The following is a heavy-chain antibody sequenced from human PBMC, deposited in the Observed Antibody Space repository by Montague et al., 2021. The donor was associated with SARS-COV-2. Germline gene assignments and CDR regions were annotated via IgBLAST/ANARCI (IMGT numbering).Heavy chain of an antibody. J-gene: IGHJ4*02. CDR1: GRSIISTSSY. V-gene: IGHV4-39*07. D-gene: IGHD3-10*01. CDR2: ISHRENT. CDR3: VRVSWYYYGSGAFDH. Sequence: SETLSLTCTVSGRSIISTSSYWGWIRQPPGGGLEWIGSISHRENTFYNPSLKSPVTISVDTSKNQFSLKMISMTAADTGVYYCVRVSWYYYGSGAFDHWGQGALVTVS.